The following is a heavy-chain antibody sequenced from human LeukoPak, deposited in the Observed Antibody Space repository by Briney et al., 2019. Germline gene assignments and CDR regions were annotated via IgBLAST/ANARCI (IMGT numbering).Heavy chain of an antibody. CDR3: ARHYYDSRDAFDI. V-gene: IGHV3-48*01. CDR2: ISSSSSTI. Sequence: GGSLRLSCAASGFTFSSYSMNWVRQAPGKGLEWVSYISSSSSTIYYADSVKGRFTISRDNAKNSLYLQMNSLRAEDTAVYYCARHYYDSRDAFDIWGQGTMVTVSS. CDR1: GFTFSSYS. D-gene: IGHD3-22*01. J-gene: IGHJ3*02.